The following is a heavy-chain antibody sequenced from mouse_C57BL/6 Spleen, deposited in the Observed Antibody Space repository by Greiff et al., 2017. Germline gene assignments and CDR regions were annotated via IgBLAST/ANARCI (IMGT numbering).Heavy chain of an antibody. J-gene: IGHJ4*01. V-gene: IGHV5-12-1*01. Sequence: FTISRDNAKNTLYLQMSSLKSEDTAMYYCARHKSTVEATPMDYWGQGTSVTVSS. CDR3: ARHKSTVEATPMDY. D-gene: IGHD1-1*01.